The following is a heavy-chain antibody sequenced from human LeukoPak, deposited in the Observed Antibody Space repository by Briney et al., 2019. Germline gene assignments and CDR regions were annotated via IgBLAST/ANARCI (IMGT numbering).Heavy chain of an antibody. CDR2: ISTGVGDT. CDR3: AKRRYSSGGNFDY. J-gene: IGHJ4*02. V-gene: IGHV3-23*01. CDR1: GFTFSSYA. Sequence: PGGSLRLSCVASGFTFSSYAMHWVRQAPGERLRWVSSISTGVGDTYYADSVRGRFTISRDNSNNTLYVQMNSLRAEDTAVYYCAKRRYSSGGNFDYWGQGTLVTVSS. D-gene: IGHD6-19*01.